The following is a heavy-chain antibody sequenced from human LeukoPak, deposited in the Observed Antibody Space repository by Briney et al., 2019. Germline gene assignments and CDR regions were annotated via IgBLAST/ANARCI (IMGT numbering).Heavy chain of an antibody. CDR2: IHYSGST. J-gene: IGHJ5*02. CDR1: GGSISSYY. Sequence: SETLSLTCTVSGGSISSYYWSWIRQPPGKGLEWIGYIHYSGSTNYNPSLKSRVTISVDTSKNQFSLKLSSVTAADTAVYYCASTMVRGAEVDWFDPWGQGTLVTVSS. D-gene: IGHD3-10*01. V-gene: IGHV4-59*01. CDR3: ASTMVRGAEVDWFDP.